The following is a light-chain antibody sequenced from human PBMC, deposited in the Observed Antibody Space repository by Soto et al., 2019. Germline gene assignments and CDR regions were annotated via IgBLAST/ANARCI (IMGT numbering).Light chain of an antibody. Sequence: DIQMTQSPSSLSSSVLERFTITCRASQSISSYLNWYQQKPGKAPKLLIYAASSLQSGVPSRFSGSGSGTDFTLTISSLQPEDFATYYCQQSYSTLITFGQGTRLEI. CDR2: AAS. CDR3: QQSYSTLIT. V-gene: IGKV1-39*01. J-gene: IGKJ5*01. CDR1: QSISSY.